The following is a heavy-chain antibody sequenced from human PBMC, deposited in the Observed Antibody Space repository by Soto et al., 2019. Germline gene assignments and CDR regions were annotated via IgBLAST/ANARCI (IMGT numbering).Heavy chain of an antibody. CDR2: ISSSSSYK. Sequence: GGSLRLSCAASGFTFSSYSMNWVRQAPGKGLEWVSSISSSSSYKYYGSSVKGGFTISRDNAKNSLYLQMNSLRAEDTAVYYCARDFRDHYDFWSGYYPSYYFDYWGQGTLVTVSS. CDR3: ARDFRDHYDFWSGYYPSYYFDY. CDR1: GFTFSSYS. J-gene: IGHJ4*02. D-gene: IGHD3-3*01. V-gene: IGHV3-21*01.